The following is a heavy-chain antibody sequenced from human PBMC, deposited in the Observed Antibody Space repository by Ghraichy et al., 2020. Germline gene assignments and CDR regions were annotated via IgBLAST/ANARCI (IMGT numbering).Heavy chain of an antibody. CDR3: EKEPWSGRDGDYGDLF. CDR2: IYSDGKT. D-gene: IGHD4-17*01. CDR1: GFTVTHKY. Sequence: GGSLRLSCAASGFTVTHKYMSWVRQAPGKGLEWISVIYSDGKTFYTDSVKGRFTISRDNSKNTLYLQMNSLRAEDTAIYYCEKEPWSGRDGDYGDLFWGQGTLVTVSS. V-gene: IGHV3-53*01. J-gene: IGHJ4*02.